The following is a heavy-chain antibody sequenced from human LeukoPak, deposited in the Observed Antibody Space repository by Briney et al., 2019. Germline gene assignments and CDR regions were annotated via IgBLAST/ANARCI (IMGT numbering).Heavy chain of an antibody. Sequence: PSETLSLTCTVSGGSTSSYYWNWIRQPPGKGLEWIGYIYYSGSTNYNPSLKSRVTISVDTSKNQFSLKLSSVTAADTAVYYCARTTYYYYYMDVWGKGTTVTISS. V-gene: IGHV4-59*01. CDR3: ARTTYYYYYMDV. J-gene: IGHJ6*03. CDR1: GGSTSSYY. CDR2: IYYSGST. D-gene: IGHD1-1*01.